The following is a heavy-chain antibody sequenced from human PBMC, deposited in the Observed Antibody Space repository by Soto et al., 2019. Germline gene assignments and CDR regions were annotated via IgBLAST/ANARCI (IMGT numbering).Heavy chain of an antibody. Sequence: GGSLRLSCAASGFTFSSYAMSWVRQAPGKGLEWVSAISGSGGSTYYADSVKGRFTISRDNSKNTLYLQMNSLRAEDTAVYYCAKVKSVRGVNLYYFDYWGQGTLVTVSS. CDR2: ISGSGGST. CDR1: GFTFSSYA. V-gene: IGHV3-23*01. CDR3: AKVKSVRGVNLYYFDY. D-gene: IGHD3-10*02. J-gene: IGHJ4*02.